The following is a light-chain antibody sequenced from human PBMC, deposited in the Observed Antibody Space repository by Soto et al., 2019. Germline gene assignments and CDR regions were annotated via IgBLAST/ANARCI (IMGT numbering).Light chain of an antibody. CDR2: GAS. CDR3: QQYSSSPPKYT. Sequence: EIVLTQSPGTLSLSPGERATLSCRVSQSVSSSYLSWYQQKLGQAPRLLIYGASSRATGIPDRFNGSGSGTDFTLTISRLEPEDFAVYYCQQYSSSPPKYTFGQGTKLEIK. V-gene: IGKV3-20*01. CDR1: QSVSSSY. J-gene: IGKJ2*01.